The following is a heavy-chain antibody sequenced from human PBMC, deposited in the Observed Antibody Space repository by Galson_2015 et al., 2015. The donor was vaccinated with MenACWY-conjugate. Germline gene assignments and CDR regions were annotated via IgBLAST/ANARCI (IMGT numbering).Heavy chain of an antibody. CDR3: ARGSAMDIVVVPAAQTTQFDY. D-gene: IGHD2-2*03. CDR1: GGSFSGYY. CDR2: INHSGST. V-gene: IGHV4-34*01. Sequence: SETLSLTCAVYGGSFSGYYWSWIRQPPGKGLEWIGEINHSGSTNYNPSLKSRVTISVDTSKNQFSLKLSSVTAADTAVYYCARGSAMDIVVVPAAQTTQFDYWGQGTLVTVSS. J-gene: IGHJ4*02.